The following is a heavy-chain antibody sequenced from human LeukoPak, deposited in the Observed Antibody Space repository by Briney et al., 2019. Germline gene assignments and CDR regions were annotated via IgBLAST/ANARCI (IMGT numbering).Heavy chain of an antibody. Sequence: PSETLSLTCTVSGGSISSGGYYWSWIRQHPGKGLEWVGYIYYSGSTYYNPSPKSRVTISVDTSKNQFSLKLSSVTAADTAVYYCARRVMYSAFDYWGQGTLVTVSS. D-gene: IGHD2-15*01. J-gene: IGHJ4*02. CDR2: IYYSGST. V-gene: IGHV4-31*03. CDR1: GGSISSGGYY. CDR3: ARRVMYSAFDY.